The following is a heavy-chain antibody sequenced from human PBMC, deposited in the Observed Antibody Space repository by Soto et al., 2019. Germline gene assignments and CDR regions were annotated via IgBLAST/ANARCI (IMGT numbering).Heavy chain of an antibody. CDR1: GYSFACYW. CDR2: IDPSDSQT. J-gene: IGHJ4*02. D-gene: IGHD3-22*01. CDR3: ARQIYDSDSGPNFQYYFDS. Sequence: PGESLKLSFKGSGYSFACYWITWVRQMPGKGLEWMGRIDPSDSQTYYSPSFRGHVTISAAKSITTVFLQWSSLRASDTAMYYCARQIYDSDSGPNFQYYFDSWGQGTLVTVSS. V-gene: IGHV5-10-1*01.